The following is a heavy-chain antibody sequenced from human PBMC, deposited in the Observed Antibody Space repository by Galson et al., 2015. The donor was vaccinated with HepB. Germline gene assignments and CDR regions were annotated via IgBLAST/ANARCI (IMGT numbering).Heavy chain of an antibody. CDR1: GFTFSSYA. J-gene: IGHJ6*02. CDR2: ISGSGGST. V-gene: IGHV3-23*01. D-gene: IGHD4-17*01. CDR3: ARVFNPEYGDGGYYYYGTDV. Sequence: SLRLSCAASGFTFSSYAMSWVRQAPGKGLEWVSAISGSGGSTYYADSVKGRFTISRDNSKNTLYLQMNSLRAEGTAVYYCARVFNPEYGDGGYYYYGTDVWGQGTTVTVSS.